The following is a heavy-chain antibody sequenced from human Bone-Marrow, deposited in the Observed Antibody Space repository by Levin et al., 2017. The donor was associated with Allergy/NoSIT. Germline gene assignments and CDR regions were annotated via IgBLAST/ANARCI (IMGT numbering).Heavy chain of an antibody. CDR2: IYHSGST. V-gene: IGHV4-4*02. CDR3: ARGNSVSEWSYHFDY. Sequence: TLSLTCAVSGGSISSNNWWSWVRQPPGKGLEWIGEIYHSGSTNYNPSLKSRVTISVDKPKTQFSLKLNSVTAADTAVYYCARGNSVSEWSYHFDYWGQGMLVTVSS. D-gene: IGHD3-3*01. J-gene: IGHJ4*02. CDR1: GGSISSNNW.